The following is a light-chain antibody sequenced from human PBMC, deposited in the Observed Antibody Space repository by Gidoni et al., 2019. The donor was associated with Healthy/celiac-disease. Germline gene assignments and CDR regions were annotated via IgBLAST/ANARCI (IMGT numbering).Light chain of an antibody. CDR2: QAS. J-gene: IGKJ1*01. Sequence: DIQMTQSPSTLSASGGDRVTITCRASPGISSWLAWYQQKPGKAPKRLIYQASSLESGVPSRFSGSGSGTEFTLTISSLQPDDFATYYCQQYNSYPRTFXXXTKVEIK. CDR1: PGISSW. V-gene: IGKV1-5*03. CDR3: QQYNSYPRT.